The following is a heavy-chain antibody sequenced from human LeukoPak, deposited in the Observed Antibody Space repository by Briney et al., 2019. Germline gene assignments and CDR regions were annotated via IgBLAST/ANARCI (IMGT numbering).Heavy chain of an antibody. D-gene: IGHD4-17*01. V-gene: IGHV1-2*02. CDR3: AKFWETDYGAFAAFDI. CDR1: GCTFTSHY. J-gene: IGHJ3*02. CDR2: INPKNGDT. Sequence: ASVKVSCKASGCTFTSHYLHWVRQAPGQGLEWMSSINPKNGDTNTAQKFQGRVTMTRDTSISTAYMELSRLTFDDTAVYYCAKFWETDYGAFAAFDIWAKGKLAPVFS.